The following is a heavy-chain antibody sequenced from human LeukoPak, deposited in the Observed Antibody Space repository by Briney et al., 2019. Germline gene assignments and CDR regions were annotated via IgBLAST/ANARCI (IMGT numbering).Heavy chain of an antibody. Sequence: PSETLSLTCTVSGGSINSDGFYWNWIRQRPGKGLEWLGYIYYRGKTYYNPSLKSRLTISIETSKTQFSLRLTSVTAADTAVYYCARTPRDYVFWLDPWGPGILVTVSS. CDR1: GGSINSDGFY. CDR2: IYYRGKT. J-gene: IGHJ5*02. V-gene: IGHV4-31*03. CDR3: ARTPRDYVFWLDP. D-gene: IGHD4-17*01.